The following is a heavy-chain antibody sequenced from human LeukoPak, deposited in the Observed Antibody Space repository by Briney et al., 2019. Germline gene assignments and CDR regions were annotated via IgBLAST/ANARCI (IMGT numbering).Heavy chain of an antibody. CDR3: TRTKSFDI. J-gene: IGHJ3*02. Sequence: GASVKVSCKASGYPFTGYYLHWVRRAPGQGPEWMGWINCDGGGTYYAQKFQGRVTMTRDTSISTAYIELSGLTSDDTAVYYCTRTKSFDIWGQGTMVIVS. CDR2: INCDGGGT. CDR1: GYPFTGYY. V-gene: IGHV1-2*02.